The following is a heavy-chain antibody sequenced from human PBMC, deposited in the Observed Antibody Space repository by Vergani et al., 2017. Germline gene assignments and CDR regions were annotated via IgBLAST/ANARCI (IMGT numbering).Heavy chain of an antibody. D-gene: IGHD6-19*01. J-gene: IGHJ5*02. CDR3: ASDTHSGQRADR. V-gene: IGHV4-59*11. CDR1: FDSIRNLY. Sequence: QVQLQESGPGLVKSSETLSLTCSVSFDSIRNLYCNWIRQPPGKGLECIGSIHYSENTNYNPSLKTRVTISVDTSKNHFSLTLTSVTAADTAVYYCASDTHSGQRADRWGQGILVTVTS. CDR2: IHYSENT.